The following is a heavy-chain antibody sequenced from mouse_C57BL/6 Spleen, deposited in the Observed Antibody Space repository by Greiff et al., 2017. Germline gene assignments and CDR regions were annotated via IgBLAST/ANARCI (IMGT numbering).Heavy chain of an antibody. V-gene: IGHV1-52*01. CDR2: IDPSDSET. Sequence: QVQLQQSGAELVRPGSSVKLSCKASGYTFTSYWMHWVKQRPIQGLEWIGNIDPSDSETHYNQKFKDKATLTVDKSSSPAYMQLSSLTSEDSAVYYCARSGITTVVAAYYAMDYWGQGTSVTVSS. D-gene: IGHD1-1*01. CDR3: ARSGITTVVAAYYAMDY. J-gene: IGHJ4*01. CDR1: GYTFTSYW.